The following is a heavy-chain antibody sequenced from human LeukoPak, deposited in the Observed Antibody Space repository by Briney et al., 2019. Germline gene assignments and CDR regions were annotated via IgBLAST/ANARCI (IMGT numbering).Heavy chain of an antibody. D-gene: IGHD6-13*01. CDR2: INYSGRT. J-gene: IGHJ6*03. V-gene: IGHV4-34*01. CDR3: ARFGRIAAAGTGYYYYMDV. Sequence: PSETLSLTCAVYGGSFSGFYWSWVRQPPGKGLEWIGEINYSGRTNYNPSLKRRVTISVDTSKNQFSLKLSSVTAADAAVYYCARFGRIAAAGTGYYYYMDVWGKGTTVTVSS. CDR1: GGSFSGFY.